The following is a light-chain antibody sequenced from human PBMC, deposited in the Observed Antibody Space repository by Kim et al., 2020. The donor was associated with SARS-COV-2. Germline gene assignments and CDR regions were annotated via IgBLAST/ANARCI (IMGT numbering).Light chain of an antibody. V-gene: IGLV4-69*01. Sequence: ASVRLTCTRGSGHSSYAIAWHQQQPDKGPRYLMKLNSDGSHSKGDGIPDRFSGSSSGAERYLTISSLQSEDEADYYCQTWGTGIVVFGGGTQLTVL. CDR3: QTWGTGIVV. J-gene: IGLJ2*01. CDR1: SGHSSYA. CDR2: LNSDGSH.